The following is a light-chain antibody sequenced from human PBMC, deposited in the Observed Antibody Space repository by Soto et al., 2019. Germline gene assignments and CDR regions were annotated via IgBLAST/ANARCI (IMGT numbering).Light chain of an antibody. CDR3: QQRNVWPPVT. Sequence: EIVMTQSPSTMSPSPWERATLFCRSSQSMGSNVAWYQQKPGQAPRLLIYGASTRAAGIPARFSGSGSGTDFTLTISSLEPEDSAVYYCQQRNVWPPVTFGQGTRLEIK. J-gene: IGKJ5*01. CDR2: GAS. V-gene: IGKV3-15*01. CDR1: QSMGSN.